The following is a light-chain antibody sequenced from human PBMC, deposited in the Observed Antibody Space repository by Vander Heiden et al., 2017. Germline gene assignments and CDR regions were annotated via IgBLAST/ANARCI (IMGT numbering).Light chain of an antibody. V-gene: IGKV3-15*01. CDR2: GAS. Sequence: EMLMPHSPATLSMSPGERATLSCRASQSVSSSLAWYQQKPGQAPRLLIYGASTRATGIPARFSGSGSGTDFTLTISSLQSEDFAVYYCQQYNSWPRTFGGGTKVEIK. CDR1: QSVSSS. CDR3: QQYNSWPRT. J-gene: IGKJ4*01.